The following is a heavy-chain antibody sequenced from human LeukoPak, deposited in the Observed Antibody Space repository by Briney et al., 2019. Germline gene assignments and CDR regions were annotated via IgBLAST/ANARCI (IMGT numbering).Heavy chain of an antibody. D-gene: IGHD2-8*01. Sequence: GGSLRLSRATSGFTFDDYAMHWVRQAPGKGLEWVCLISGDGGSTYYADPVKGRFTISRDNSRNSLYLQMNNLRTEDTALYYCAKDGLHCTNGVCYSAIIDYWGQGTLVTVSS. CDR3: AKDGLHCTNGVCYSAIIDY. CDR1: GFTFDDYA. V-gene: IGHV3-43*02. CDR2: ISGDGGST. J-gene: IGHJ4*02.